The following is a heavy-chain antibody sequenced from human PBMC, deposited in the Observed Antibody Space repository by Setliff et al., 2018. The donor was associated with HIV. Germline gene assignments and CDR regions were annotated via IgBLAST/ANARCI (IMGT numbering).Heavy chain of an antibody. D-gene: IGHD3-16*01. J-gene: IGHJ4*02. CDR3: ARDGHGGGVADFHY. CDR1: GFTFGDYA. V-gene: IGHV3-49*04. CDR2: IRSKTFSGTA. Sequence: GGSLRLSCLVSGFTFGDYAMSWVRQAPGKGLEWVGFIRSKTFSGTADYAASVKGRFTSSRDDSRSIAYLEMNSLKTEDTAVYYCARDGHGGGVADFHYWGQGTLVTVSS.